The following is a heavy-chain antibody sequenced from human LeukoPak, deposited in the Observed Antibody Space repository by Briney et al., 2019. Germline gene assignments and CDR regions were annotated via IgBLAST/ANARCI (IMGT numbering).Heavy chain of an antibody. Sequence: PGGSLRLSCAASGFTFSSYSMNWVRQAPGKGLEWISYISSNSGAIYYADSVKGRFTISRDNVKNSLYLQMNSLRAEDTAVYYCAKGNERLLAPDFDYWGQGTLVTVSS. J-gene: IGHJ4*02. CDR3: AKGNERLLAPDFDY. CDR1: GFTFSSYS. V-gene: IGHV3-48*01. CDR2: ISSNSGAI. D-gene: IGHD6-25*01.